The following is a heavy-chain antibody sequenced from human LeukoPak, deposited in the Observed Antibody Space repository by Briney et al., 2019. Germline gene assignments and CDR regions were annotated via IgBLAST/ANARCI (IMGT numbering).Heavy chain of an antibody. J-gene: IGHJ4*02. V-gene: IGHV3-73*01. CDR3: TRPYCSSTSCYAGNY. CDR2: IRSKANSYAT. CDR1: GFTFSGSA. Sequence: PGGSLRLSCAASGFTFSGSAMHWVRQASGKGLEWAGRIRSKANSYATAYAASVKGRFTISRDDSKNTAYLQMNSLKTEDTAVYYCTRPYCSSTSCYAGNYWGQGTLVTVSS. D-gene: IGHD2-2*01.